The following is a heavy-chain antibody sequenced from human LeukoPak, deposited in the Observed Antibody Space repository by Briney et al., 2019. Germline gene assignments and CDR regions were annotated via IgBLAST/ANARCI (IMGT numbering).Heavy chain of an antibody. CDR1: GGSISSSSYY. D-gene: IGHD5-18*01. CDR3: ARHRRGRSGTSMSDFDY. V-gene: IGHV4-39*01. Sequence: SETLSLTCTVSGGSISSSSYYWGWIRQPPGKGLEWIGSIYYRGSSYYNPSLKSRVTLSVDTYKNQFSLKLRSVTAADTAVHYCARHRRGRSGTSMSDFDYGGQGTLVTVSS. J-gene: IGHJ4*02. CDR2: IYYRGSS.